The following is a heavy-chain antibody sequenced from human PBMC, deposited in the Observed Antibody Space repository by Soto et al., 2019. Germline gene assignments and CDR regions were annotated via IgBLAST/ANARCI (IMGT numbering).Heavy chain of an antibody. J-gene: IGHJ4*02. CDR2: IYYSGST. CDR3: ARAQMATTVDY. Sequence: PSETLSLTCTVSVGFISSGDYYWSWIRQPPGKGLEWIGYIYYSGSTYYNPSLKSRVTISVDTSKNQFSLKLSSVTAADTAVYYCARAQMATTVDYWGQGTLVTVSS. D-gene: IGHD5-12*01. CDR1: VGFISSGDYY. V-gene: IGHV4-30-4*01.